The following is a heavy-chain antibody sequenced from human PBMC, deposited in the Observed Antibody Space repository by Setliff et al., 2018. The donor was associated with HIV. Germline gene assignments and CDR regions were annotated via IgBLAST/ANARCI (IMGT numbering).Heavy chain of an antibody. CDR3: ARFTVVVFGAGEPSWFDP. Sequence: TLSLTCTVSGDSIISGDYYWSWIRQSPGKGLEWIGHIHYKGNIDYNASRKSRLAISSDTSKNQFSLNLSSVIAADTAIYFCARFTVVVFGAGEPSWFDPWGQGILVTVSS. D-gene: IGHD2-15*01. CDR1: GDSIISGDYY. V-gene: IGHV4-30-4*08. CDR2: IHYKGNI. J-gene: IGHJ5*02.